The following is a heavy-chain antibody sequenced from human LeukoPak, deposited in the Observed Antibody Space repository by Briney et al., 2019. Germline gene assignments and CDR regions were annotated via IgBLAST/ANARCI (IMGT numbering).Heavy chain of an antibody. V-gene: IGHV1-18*01. Sequence: GASVTVSCKASGYTFINYGISWVRQAPGEGLEWMGWVSAITGSTNYAQKLQGRVTLTTDTSTRTAYMDLRSLTSGDTAVYYCARGLGSYPEIPLDYWGQGTLVTVSS. J-gene: IGHJ4*02. D-gene: IGHD3-16*02. CDR3: ARGLGSYPEIPLDY. CDR2: VSAITGST. CDR1: GYTFINYG.